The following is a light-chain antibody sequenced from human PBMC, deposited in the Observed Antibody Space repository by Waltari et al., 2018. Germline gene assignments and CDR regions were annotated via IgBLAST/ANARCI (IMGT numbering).Light chain of an antibody. CDR2: TAS. CDR1: QGIRNI. V-gene: IGKV1-17*03. CDR3: LQHSGYPIT. J-gene: IGKJ4*01. Sequence: DIQMTQSPSAMSASVGDRVTITCRASQGIRNILAWSQKKPGNAPKCLIYTASRLQSGVPSRFSGSGSGTEFTLTISSLQPEDFATYYCLQHSGYPITFGGGTKVEIK.